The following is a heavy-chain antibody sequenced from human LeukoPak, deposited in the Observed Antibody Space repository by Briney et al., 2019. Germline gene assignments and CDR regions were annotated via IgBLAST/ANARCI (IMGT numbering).Heavy chain of an antibody. V-gene: IGHV4-34*01. J-gene: IGHJ4*02. Sequence: ASETLSLTCAVYGGSFSGYYWSWVRQPPGKGLEWIGEINHSGSTNYNPSLKSRVTISVDTSKNQFSLNLSSVTAADTAVYYCARVDLRAAFFDYWGQGTLVTVSS. CDR1: GGSFSGYY. CDR2: INHSGST. CDR3: ARVDLRAAFFDY. D-gene: IGHD2-15*01.